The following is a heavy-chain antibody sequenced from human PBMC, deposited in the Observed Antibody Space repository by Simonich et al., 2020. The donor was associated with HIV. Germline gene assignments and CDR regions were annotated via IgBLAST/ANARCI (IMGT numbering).Heavy chain of an antibody. D-gene: IGHD3-10*01. CDR3: AKDKGAYYGSGSPVY. CDR2: ISGKSGSI. CDR1: GFTFDNYA. V-gene: IGHV3-9*01. Sequence: EVQLVESGGGLVQPGRSLRLSCAASGFTFDNYAMHWVRQAPGKGLEGVSGISGKSGSIGYADSVKGRFTISRDNAKNSLYLQMNSLRAEDTALYYCAKDKGAYYGSGSPVYWGQGTLVTVSS. J-gene: IGHJ4*02.